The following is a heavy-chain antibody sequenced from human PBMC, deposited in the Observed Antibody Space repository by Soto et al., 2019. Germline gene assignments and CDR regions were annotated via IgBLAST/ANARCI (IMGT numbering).Heavy chain of an antibody. CDR1: GGLISGGGYF. V-gene: IGHV4-30-2*01. J-gene: IGHJ4*02. Sequence: SETLSLTCAVSGGLISGGGYFWTWIRQPPGKGLEWIGYMYHSGSPLYNPSLKSRATISIDLSKNQFSLNLASVTAADTAVYYCARSHYTYGLLIDYWGPGTLVTVS. D-gene: IGHD2-8*01. CDR3: ARSHYTYGLLIDY. CDR2: MYHSGSP.